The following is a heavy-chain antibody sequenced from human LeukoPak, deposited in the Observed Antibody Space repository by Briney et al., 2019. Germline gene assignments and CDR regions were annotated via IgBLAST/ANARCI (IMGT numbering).Heavy chain of an antibody. CDR1: GGSFSGYY. CDR2: INHSGST. D-gene: IGHD4-17*01. CDR3: ARGPNHDYGDYGSPGDYGMDV. J-gene: IGHJ6*02. V-gene: IGHV4-34*01. Sequence: SETLSLTCAVYGGSFSGYYWSWIRQPPGKGLEWIGEINHSGSTNYNLSLRSRVTISVDTSKNQFSLKLSSVTAADTAVYYCARGPNHDYGDYGSPGDYGMDVWGQGTTVTVSS.